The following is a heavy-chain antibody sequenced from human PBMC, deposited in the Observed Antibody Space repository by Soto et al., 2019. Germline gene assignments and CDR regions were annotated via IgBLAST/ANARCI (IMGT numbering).Heavy chain of an antibody. CDR2: INNGGGT. CDR1: GFIVSRNC. CDR3: ATGSYTNAATGY. Sequence: EVQLVESGGGLVQPGGSLRLSCAASGFIVSRNCMTWLRQAPGKGLEWVSVINNGGGTYYTESVKGRFTISRDNSKNTLYLEMNALRAEATAAYYWATGSYTNAATGYWGQGTLVTVTS. V-gene: IGHV3-66*01. J-gene: IGHJ4*02. D-gene: IGHD2-2*01.